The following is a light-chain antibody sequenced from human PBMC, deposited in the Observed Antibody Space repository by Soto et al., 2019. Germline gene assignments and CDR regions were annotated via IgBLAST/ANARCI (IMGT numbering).Light chain of an antibody. CDR2: DVS. J-gene: IGLJ6*01. V-gene: IGLV2-14*03. Sequence: QSALTQPASVSGSPGQSITISCTGTSSDVGAYNFVSWYQQHPGKVPKLMIFDVSSRPSGVSDRFSGSKSGNTASLTISGLQAEHEGDYYSSSYTSSSTHVFGSGTKLTVL. CDR1: SSDVGAYNF. CDR3: SSYTSSSTHV.